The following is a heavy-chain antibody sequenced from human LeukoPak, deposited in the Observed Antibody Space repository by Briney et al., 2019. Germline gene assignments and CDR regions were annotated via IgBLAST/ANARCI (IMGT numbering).Heavy chain of an antibody. CDR3: ARLLDYDTSGYPDTFDI. V-gene: IGHV4-59*01. Sequence: SETLSLTCTVSGGSITNNYWSWIRQPPGKGLEWIGYIYYSGSTNYKPSLKSRVTISVDTSKNHFSLKLNSLTAVDTAVYYCARLLDYDTSGYPDTFDIWGKGTMVTVSS. J-gene: IGHJ3*02. CDR1: GGSITNNY. D-gene: IGHD3-22*01. CDR2: IYYSGST.